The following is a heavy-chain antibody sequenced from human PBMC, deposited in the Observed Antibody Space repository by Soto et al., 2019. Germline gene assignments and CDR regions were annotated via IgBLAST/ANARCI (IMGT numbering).Heavy chain of an antibody. V-gene: IGHV3-23*01. CDR1: GISISSYA. J-gene: IGHJ3*02. Sequence: EVQLLESGGGLEQPGGSLRLSCAASGISISSYAMSWVRQAPGKGLEWVSAISGSGGSTYYADSVKGRFTISRDNSMNTLYLQMNSLRAEDTAVYYCAKGPIVVGAFEIWGQGTMVTVSS. CDR3: AKGPIVVGAFEI. D-gene: IGHD2-21*01. CDR2: ISGSGGST.